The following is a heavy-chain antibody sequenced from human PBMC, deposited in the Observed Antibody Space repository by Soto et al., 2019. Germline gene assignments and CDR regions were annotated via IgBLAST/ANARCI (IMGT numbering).Heavy chain of an antibody. D-gene: IGHD1-26*01. Sequence: GASVKVACKASGGAFSSYAISWVRQAPGQGLEWMGGIIPIFGTANYAQKSQGRVAITRDTSASTAYMELSSLRSEETAVYYCEFQSSPYRYSGRHRPAIGTVYWGQGTRVTVSS. CDR2: IIPIFGTA. J-gene: IGHJ4*02. V-gene: IGHV1-69*05. CDR3: EFQSSPYRYSGRHRPAIGTVY. CDR1: GGAFSSYA.